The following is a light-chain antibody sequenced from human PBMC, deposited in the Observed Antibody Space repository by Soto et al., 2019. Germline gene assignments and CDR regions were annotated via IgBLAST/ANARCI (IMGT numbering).Light chain of an antibody. Sequence: DIQMTQSRSSVSASVGDRVIITCRASQGISSYLAWYQQKPGKAPKVLIYGASILQSGVPSRFSGSGSGTDFTLTINSLQPEDSATYFCQQSNHYPLTFGGGTKVDIK. J-gene: IGKJ4*01. CDR3: QQSNHYPLT. CDR1: QGISSY. CDR2: GAS. V-gene: IGKV1-12*01.